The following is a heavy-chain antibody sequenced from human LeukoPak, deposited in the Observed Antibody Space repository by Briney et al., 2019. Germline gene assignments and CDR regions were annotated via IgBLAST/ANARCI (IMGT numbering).Heavy chain of an antibody. CDR3: AKQSRGGSYFLDF. D-gene: IGHD1-26*01. CDR2: IWYDGGNK. CDR1: GFTFSRFG. Sequence: PGGSLRLSCAASGFTFSRFGMHWVRQAPGKGLEWVAVIWYDGGNKLYADPVKGRFTISRDNSKNTLFLQMNSLRADDTAVYYCAKQSRGGSYFLDFWGQGTLVTVSS. J-gene: IGHJ4*02. V-gene: IGHV3-33*06.